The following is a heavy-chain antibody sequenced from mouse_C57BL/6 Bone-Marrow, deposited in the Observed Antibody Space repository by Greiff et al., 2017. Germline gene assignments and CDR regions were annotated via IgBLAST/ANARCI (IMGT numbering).Heavy chain of an antibody. D-gene: IGHD2-5*01. CDR2: ISSGGSYT. CDR1: GFTFSSYG. V-gene: IGHV5-6*01. J-gene: IGHJ1*03. Sequence: EVQLVESGGDLVKPGGSLKLSCAASGFTFSSYGMSWVRQTPDKRLEWVATISSGGSYTYYPESVKGRFTISRDNAKNTLYLQMSSLKSEDTAMYYCARQSGSYYSNYFDVWGTGTTVTVSS. CDR3: ARQSGSYYSNYFDV.